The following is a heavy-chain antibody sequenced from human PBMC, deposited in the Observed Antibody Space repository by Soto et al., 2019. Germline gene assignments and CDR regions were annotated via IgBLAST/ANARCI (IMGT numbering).Heavy chain of an antibody. CDR2: INSDGSST. D-gene: IGHD1-1*01. J-gene: IGHJ4*02. Sequence: GGSLRLSCAASGFTFSSYWMHWVRQAPGKGLVWVSRINSDGSSTSYADSVKGRFTISRDNAKNTLYLQMNSLRVEDTAAYYCEREVPSRYDRSVDYCGQGTLLTVSS. CDR1: GFTFSSYW. CDR3: EREVPSRYDRSVDY. V-gene: IGHV3-74*01.